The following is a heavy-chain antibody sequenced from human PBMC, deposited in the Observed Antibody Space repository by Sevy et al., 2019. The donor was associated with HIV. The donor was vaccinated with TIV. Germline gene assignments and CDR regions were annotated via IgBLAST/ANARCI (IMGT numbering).Heavy chain of an antibody. J-gene: IGHJ4*02. Sequence: GGSLRLSCAASGFTFSSYSMNWVRQAPGKGLEWVSYISSSSSTIYYADSVKGRFTISRDNAKNSLYLQMNSLRAEDTAVYYCARDRSWYRSSSFDYWGQGTLVTVSS. V-gene: IGHV3-48*01. D-gene: IGHD6-6*01. CDR3: ARDRSWYRSSSFDY. CDR2: ISSSSSTI. CDR1: GFTFSSYS.